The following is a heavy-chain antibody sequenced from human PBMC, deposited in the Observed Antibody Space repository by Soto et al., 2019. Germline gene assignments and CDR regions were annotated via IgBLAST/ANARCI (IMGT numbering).Heavy chain of an antibody. Sequence: EVQLVEPGGDLVQPGGSLRLSCAASGFTFSSYWMHWVHQAPGKGLVWVSSISTDASSTSYADPVKGRFTISRDNAKNTLYLQMNSVRAEDTAVYYCARLPNKSPQNWGQGTLVIVSP. CDR1: GFTFSSYW. J-gene: IGHJ1*01. CDR3: ARLPNKSPQN. V-gene: IGHV3-74*01. CDR2: ISTDASST.